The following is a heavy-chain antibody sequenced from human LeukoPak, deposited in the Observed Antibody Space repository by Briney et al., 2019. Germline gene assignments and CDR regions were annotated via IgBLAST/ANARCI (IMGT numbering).Heavy chain of an antibody. CDR2: ISHGGRT. D-gene: IGHD2-21*02. Sequence: PSETLSLTCTVSGGSIRRDGDLWGWIRQPPGKGLEWIGTISHGGRTYYNPSLKSRVTISVETTKIQFSLKLSSVTATDTAVYYCARHADCIGDCYRNWGQGTLVTVYS. V-gene: IGHV4-39*01. CDR3: ARHADCIGDCYRN. CDR1: GGSIRRDGDL. J-gene: IGHJ4*02.